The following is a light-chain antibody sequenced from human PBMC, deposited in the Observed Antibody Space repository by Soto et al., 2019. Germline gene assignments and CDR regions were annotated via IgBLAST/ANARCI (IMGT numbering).Light chain of an antibody. Sequence: EIVLTQSPATLSLSPGERATLSCRASQSVSMHLAWYQQKPGQAPRLLIYGASRRATGIPDRFSGSGSATDFTLTISRLEPEDFAVYYCQQYGGSPHTFGQGTKLEIK. CDR3: QQYGGSPHT. V-gene: IGKV3-20*01. J-gene: IGKJ2*01. CDR2: GAS. CDR1: QSVSMH.